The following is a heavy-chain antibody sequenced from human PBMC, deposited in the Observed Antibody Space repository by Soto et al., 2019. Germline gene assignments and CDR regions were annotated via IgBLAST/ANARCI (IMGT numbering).Heavy chain of an antibody. CDR2: ISSDDRNI. CDR3: AKGLNGELND. Sequence: QVQLVESGGGVVQPGRSLRLSCVASGFTFSIFDMHWVRQAPGKGLEWVTLISSDDRNIYYADSVQGRFTVSRDDSRNTIYLQMNSLRLEDMDIYYCAKGLNGELNDWGQGTMVTVSS. CDR1: GFTFSIFD. D-gene: IGHD1-1*01. J-gene: IGHJ3*01. V-gene: IGHV3-30*18.